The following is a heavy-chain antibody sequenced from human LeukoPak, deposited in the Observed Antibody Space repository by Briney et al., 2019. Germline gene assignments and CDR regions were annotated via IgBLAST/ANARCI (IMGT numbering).Heavy chain of an antibody. J-gene: IGHJ4*02. V-gene: IGHV3-53*01. Sequence: GGSLRLSCAASGFTVSGTHMSWVRQAPGKGLEWVSAMYTGGTTYYADSVKGRFTISRDNSRNTLFLHMSRLRADDTAVYYCAKDGATYGGGLASWGQGTLVTVSS. CDR3: AKDGATYGGGLAS. CDR1: GFTVSGTH. CDR2: MYTGGTT. D-gene: IGHD1-26*01.